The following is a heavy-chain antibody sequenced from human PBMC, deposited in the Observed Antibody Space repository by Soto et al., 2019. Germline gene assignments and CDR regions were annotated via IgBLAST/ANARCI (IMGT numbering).Heavy chain of an antibody. CDR1: GYTFTSYD. CDR2: MNPNSGNT. CDR3: ATPPSYCSSTSCYSAFDI. Sequence: QVQLVQSGAEVKKPGASVKVSCKASGYTFTSYDINWVRQATGQGLEWMGWMNPNSGNTGYAQKFQGRVTMTRNTSISTAYMELSSLRSEDTAVYYCATPPSYCSSTSCYSAFDIWGQGTMVTVSS. D-gene: IGHD2-2*02. J-gene: IGHJ3*02. V-gene: IGHV1-8*01.